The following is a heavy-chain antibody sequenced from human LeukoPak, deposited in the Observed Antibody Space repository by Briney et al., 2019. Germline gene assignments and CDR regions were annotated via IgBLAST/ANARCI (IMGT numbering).Heavy chain of an antibody. CDR2: IRYDGSDK. V-gene: IGHV3-30*02. J-gene: IGHJ4*02. CDR3: AKDFSPLVVVVAAHFDY. Sequence: GGSLRLSCAASGFTFSSYGMHWVRQAPGKGLEWVAFIRYDGSDKYYADSVKGRFTISRDNSKNTLYLQMNSLRAEDTAVYYCAKDFSPLVVVVAAHFDYWGQGTLVTVSS. CDR1: GFTFSSYG. D-gene: IGHD2-15*01.